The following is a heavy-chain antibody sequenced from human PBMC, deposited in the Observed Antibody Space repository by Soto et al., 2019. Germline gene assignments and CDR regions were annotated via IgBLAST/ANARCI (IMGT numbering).Heavy chain of an antibody. D-gene: IGHD1-26*01. V-gene: IGHV3-30*03. CDR2: ISNDGSSK. J-gene: IGHJ4*02. CDR1: GFTFSNYG. Sequence: QVQLVESGGGVVQPGRSLRLSCAASGFTFSNYGMYWVRQAPGKGLEWVAFISNDGSSKFYADPMKGRHTISRDNSKKTLHLQMNSLRAEDTDVDNCVQGIGNYWALDYWVKGTLVTVSS. CDR3: VQGIGNYWALDY.